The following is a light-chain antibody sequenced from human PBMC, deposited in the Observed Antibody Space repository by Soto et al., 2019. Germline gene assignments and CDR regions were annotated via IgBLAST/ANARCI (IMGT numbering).Light chain of an antibody. CDR3: QKYGSSPIN. J-gene: IGKJ5*01. V-gene: IGKV3-20*01. Sequence: EIVLTQSPVTLTLSPGEIATLSCSARQSVSSSYLAWYQQKPGQAPRLLIYGASSRATGIPDRFSGSGSGTDFTLTISRLEPEDFAVYYCQKYGSSPINFGQGTRLEIK. CDR1: QSVSSSY. CDR2: GAS.